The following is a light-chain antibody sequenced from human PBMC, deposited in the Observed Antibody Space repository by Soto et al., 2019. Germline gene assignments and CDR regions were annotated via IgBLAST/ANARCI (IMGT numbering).Light chain of an antibody. J-gene: IGKJ1*01. CDR1: QSISSNK. CDR2: GAS. Sequence: EIVLMQSPGSLSLSPGERATLSCRASQSISSNKLAWYQHNPGQAPRLLIYGASSRATGIPDRFSGSGSGTDFTLTISRLEPEDFAVYYCHQYGSSPATFGQGTKVEIK. V-gene: IGKV3-20*01. CDR3: HQYGSSPAT.